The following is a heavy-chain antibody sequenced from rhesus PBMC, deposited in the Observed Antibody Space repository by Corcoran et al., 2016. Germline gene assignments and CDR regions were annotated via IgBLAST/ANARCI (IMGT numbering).Heavy chain of an antibody. V-gene: IGHV4S9*01. CDR3: ARRGSGWYYFDY. CDR2: LYGNTAST. Sequence: QVQLQESGPGLVKPSETLSLTCAVSGGSISDSYYWNWIRQPPGKGLEWLGNLYGNTASTDDNPSLKSRVTISKDTSKNQFFLKLSSVTAADTAVYYCARRGSGWYYFDYWGQGVLVTVSS. D-gene: IGHD6-31*01. J-gene: IGHJ4*01. CDR1: GGSISDSYY.